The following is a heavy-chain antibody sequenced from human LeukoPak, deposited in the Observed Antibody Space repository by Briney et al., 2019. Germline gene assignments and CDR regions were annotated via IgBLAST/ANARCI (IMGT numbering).Heavy chain of an antibody. CDR1: GGSFSGYY. V-gene: IGHV4-34*01. CDR2: INHSGST. J-gene: IGHJ5*02. CDR3: ASLSFSIAARRRYNWFDP. D-gene: IGHD6-6*01. Sequence: SETLSLTCAVYGGSFSGYYWSWIRQPPGKGLEWIGEINHSGSTNYNPSLKSRVTISVDTSKNQFSLKLSSVTAADAAVYYCASLSFSIAARRRYNWFDPWGQGTLVTVSS.